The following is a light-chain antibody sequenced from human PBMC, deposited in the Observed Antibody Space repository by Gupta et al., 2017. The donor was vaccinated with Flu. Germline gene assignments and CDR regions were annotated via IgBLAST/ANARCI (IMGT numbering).Light chain of an antibody. CDR1: QSVSSY. CDR2: DAS. CDR3: HHRSNWPQT. J-gene: IGKJ3*01. Sequence: EIVLTQSPATLSLSPGERATLSCRASQSVSSYLAWYQQKPGQPPRLLIYDASNRATGIPARFSGSGSGTDFTLTISSLEPEDFAVYYCHHRSNWPQTFGPGTKVDIK. V-gene: IGKV3-11*01.